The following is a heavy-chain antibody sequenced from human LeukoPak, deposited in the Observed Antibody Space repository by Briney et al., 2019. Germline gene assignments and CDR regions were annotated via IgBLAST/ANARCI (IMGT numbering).Heavy chain of an antibody. J-gene: IGHJ4*02. CDR2: IYYSGST. CDR3: ARGEGGPFDY. D-gene: IGHD2-15*01. CDR1: GGSISSYY. Sequence: SKTLSLTCTVSGGSISSYYWSWIRQPPGKGLEWIGYIYYSGSTNYNPSLKSRVTISVDTSKNQFSLKLSSVTAADTAVYYCARGEGGPFDYWGQGTLVTVSS. V-gene: IGHV4-59*01.